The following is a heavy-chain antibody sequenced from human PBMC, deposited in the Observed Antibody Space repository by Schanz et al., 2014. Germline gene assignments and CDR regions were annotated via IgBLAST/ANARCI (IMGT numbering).Heavy chain of an antibody. CDR3: AKTPREYCNYDNCPNWFDS. J-gene: IGHJ5*01. D-gene: IGHD2-15*01. CDR1: GFSLDIFA. CDR2: IRSSSTPI. Sequence: VQVVQSGGGLVKPGGSLRLSCATSGFSLDIFAVSWVRQAPGKGPEWVSYIRSSSTPIYYADSVKGRFTISRDNSKNTLYLQMNSLRAEDTAVYYCAKTPREYCNYDNCPNWFDSWGQGTLVTVSS. V-gene: IGHV3-23*04.